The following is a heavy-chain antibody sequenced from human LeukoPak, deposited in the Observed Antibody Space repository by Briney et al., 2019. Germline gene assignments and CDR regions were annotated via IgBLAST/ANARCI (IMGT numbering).Heavy chain of an antibody. CDR3: AKEWMRLSL. CDR1: GFTFSSYG. CDR2: ISYDGSNK. Sequence: QPGRSLRLSCAASGFTFSSYGMHWVRKAPGKGLEWVAVISYDGSNKYYADSVEGRFTISRDNSKNRLFLQMNSLRAGDTAVYYCAKEWMRLSLWGGGAMVTVSS. D-gene: IGHD5-18*01. V-gene: IGHV3-30*18. J-gene: IGHJ4*02.